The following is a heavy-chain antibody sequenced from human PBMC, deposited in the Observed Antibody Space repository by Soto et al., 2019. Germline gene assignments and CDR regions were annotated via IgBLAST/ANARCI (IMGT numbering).Heavy chain of an antibody. V-gene: IGHV3-53*01. Sequence: GGSLRLSCAASGFTVSSNHMNWVRQVPGKGLEWVSVIYNSDSTYYADSVRGRFTISRDNSKNTLYLQMNSLRAEDTAVYYCARDESGSYNGIAYWGQGTVVTVSS. CDR2: IYNSDST. CDR1: GFTVSSNH. D-gene: IGHD1-26*01. CDR3: ARDESGSYNGIAY. J-gene: IGHJ4*02.